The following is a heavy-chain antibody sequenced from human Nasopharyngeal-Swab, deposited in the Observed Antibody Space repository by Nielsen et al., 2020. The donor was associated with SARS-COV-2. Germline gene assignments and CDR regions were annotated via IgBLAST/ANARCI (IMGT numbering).Heavy chain of an antibody. V-gene: IGHV3-23*01. CDR3: AKDRHCSGGACYFSGFDY. J-gene: IGHJ4*02. CDR1: GFTFSSYA. CDR2: VSGSGGTT. D-gene: IGHD2-15*01. Sequence: GGSLRLSCAASGFTFSSYAMSWVRQAPGKGLEWVSGVSGSGGTTKYADSVKGRFTISRDNSKNKLYLQMHSLRVEDTAVYYCAKDRHCSGGACYFSGFDYWGLGTLVTVSS.